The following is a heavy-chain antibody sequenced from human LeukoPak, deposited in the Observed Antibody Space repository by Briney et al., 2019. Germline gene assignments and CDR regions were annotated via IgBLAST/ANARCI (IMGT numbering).Heavy chain of an antibody. D-gene: IGHD6-19*01. V-gene: IGHV1-69*04. J-gene: IGHJ6*02. CDR1: GGTFSSYA. Sequence: SVKVSCKASGGTFSSYAISWVRQAPGQGLEWMGRIIPILGIANYAQKFQGRVTITADKSTSTAYMELSSLRSEDTAVYYCARGSGAVAGTRYYYGMDVWGQGTTVTVSS. CDR3: ARGSGAVAGTRYYYGMDV. CDR2: IIPILGIA.